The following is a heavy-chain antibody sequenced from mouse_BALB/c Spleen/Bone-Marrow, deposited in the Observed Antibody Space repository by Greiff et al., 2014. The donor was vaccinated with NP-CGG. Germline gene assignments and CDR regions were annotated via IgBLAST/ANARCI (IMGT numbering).Heavy chain of an antibody. CDR2: IYPGDGDT. Sequence: QVQLQQSGAELAGPGASVKLSCKASGYTFTSYWMQWVKQRPGQGLEWIGAIYPGDGDTRYTQKFKGKATLTADKSSSTAYMQLSSLASEDSAVYYCARGDYDYDDWFAYWGQGTLVTVSA. D-gene: IGHD2-4*01. V-gene: IGHV1-87*01. CDR3: ARGDYDYDDWFAY. CDR1: GYTFTSYW. J-gene: IGHJ3*01.